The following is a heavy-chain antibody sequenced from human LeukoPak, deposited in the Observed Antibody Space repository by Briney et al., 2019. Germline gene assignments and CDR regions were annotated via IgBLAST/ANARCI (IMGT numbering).Heavy chain of an antibody. CDR2: ISSSSSYI. J-gene: IGHJ4*02. V-gene: IGHV3-21*01. Sequence: GGSLRLSCAASGFTFSSYSMNWVRQAPGKGLEWVSSISSSSSYIYYADSVKGRFPISRDNAKNSLYLQMNSLRAEDTAVYYCARELLGGFDYWGQGTLVTVSS. CDR3: ARELLGGFDY. D-gene: IGHD1-26*01. CDR1: GFTFSSYS.